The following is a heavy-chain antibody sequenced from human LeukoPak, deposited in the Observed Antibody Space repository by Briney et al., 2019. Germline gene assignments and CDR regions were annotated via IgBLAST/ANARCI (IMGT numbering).Heavy chain of an antibody. V-gene: IGHV4-59*01. J-gene: IGHJ6*02. D-gene: IGHD1-14*01. CDR2: IYYSGSI. Sequence: SATPFLTRIQSGGSLIEGILCCIRPPPGKRPANISDIYYSGSINYNPSLKSRVSISLDTSKNQFSLKLSSVNAADTAVYYCARSKVPVPEYYGLDVWCQGTTVTVSS. CDR1: GGSLIEGI. CDR3: ARSKVPVPEYYGLDV.